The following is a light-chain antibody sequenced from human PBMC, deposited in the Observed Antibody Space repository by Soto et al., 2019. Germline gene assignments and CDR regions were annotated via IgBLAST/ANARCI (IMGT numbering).Light chain of an antibody. CDR1: SSNLGAGYD. V-gene: IGLV1-40*01. J-gene: IGLJ1*01. Sequence: QSVLTQPPSVSGAPGQRVTLSCTGNSSNLGAGYDVHWYRQKPGQAPLLVVYDNSFRPSGIPNRFSGSNSGNTATLTISRVEAGDEADYYCQVWDNVDDHIYVFGTGTKVTVL. CDR3: QVWDNVDDHIYV. CDR2: DNS.